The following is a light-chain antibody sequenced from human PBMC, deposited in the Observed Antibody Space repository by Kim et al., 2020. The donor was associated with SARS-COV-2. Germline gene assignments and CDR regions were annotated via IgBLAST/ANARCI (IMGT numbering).Light chain of an antibody. Sequence: ASVGDRVTITGRASQSISSYLNWYQQKPGKAPKLLIYAASSLQSGVPSRFSGSGSGTDFTLTISSLQPEDFATYYCQQSYSTPFTFGGGTKVDIK. CDR3: QQSYSTPFT. J-gene: IGKJ4*01. CDR2: AAS. V-gene: IGKV1-39*01. CDR1: QSISSY.